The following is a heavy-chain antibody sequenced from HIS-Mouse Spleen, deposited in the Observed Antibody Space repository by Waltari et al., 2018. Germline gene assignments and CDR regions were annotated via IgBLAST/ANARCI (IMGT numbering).Heavy chain of an antibody. V-gene: IGHV4-39*07. Sequence: QLQLQESGPGLVKPSETLSLTCTVSGGSISISSYYRGWIRQPPGKGLEWIGSIYYSGSTYYNPSLKSRVTTSVDTSKNQFSLKLSSVTAADTAVYYCAREIPYSSSWYDWYFDLWGRGTLVTVSS. J-gene: IGHJ2*01. D-gene: IGHD6-13*01. CDR1: GGSISISSYY. CDR3: AREIPYSSSWYDWYFDL. CDR2: IYYSGST.